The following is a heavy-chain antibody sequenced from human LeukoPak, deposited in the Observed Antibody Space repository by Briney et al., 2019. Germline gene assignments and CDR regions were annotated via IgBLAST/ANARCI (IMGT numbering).Heavy chain of an antibody. CDR1: GFAFGTYW. V-gene: IGHV3-7*01. Sequence: GGSLRLSCAASGFAFGTYWMTWVRQAPGKGLEWVANIKIDGTEKRYADSVKGRFTISRDNARNSLYLQMSSLRAEDTAVYYCARRVVGGTDYFDYWGQGTLVTVSS. CDR2: IKIDGTEK. J-gene: IGHJ4*02. D-gene: IGHD1-26*01. CDR3: ARRVVGGTDYFDY.